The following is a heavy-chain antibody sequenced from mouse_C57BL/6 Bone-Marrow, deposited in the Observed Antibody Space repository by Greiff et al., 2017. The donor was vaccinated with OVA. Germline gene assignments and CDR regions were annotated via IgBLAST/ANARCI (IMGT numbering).Heavy chain of an antibody. V-gene: IGHV1-26*01. D-gene: IGHD1-1*01. CDR1: GYTFTDYY. J-gene: IGHJ4*01. Sequence: EVQLQQSGHELVKPGASVKISCKASGYTFTDYYMNWVKQSHGKSLEWIGDINPNNGGTSYNQKFKGKATLTVDKSSSTAYMELRSLTFEDSAVYYCARSYGSSYDAMDYWGQGTSVTVSS. CDR3: ARSYGSSYDAMDY. CDR2: INPNNGGT.